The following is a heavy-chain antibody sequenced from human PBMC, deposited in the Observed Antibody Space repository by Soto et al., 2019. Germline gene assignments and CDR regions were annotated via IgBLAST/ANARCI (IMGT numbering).Heavy chain of an antibody. CDR3: ARDSPYSSSWYDLNWFDP. CDR1: GFTFSSYS. CDR2: ISSSSSTT. Sequence: GGSLRLSCAASGFTFSSYSMNWVRQAPGKGLEWVSYISSSSSTTYYADSVKGRFTISRDNAKNSLYLQMNSLRDEDTAVYYCARDSPYSSSWYDLNWFDPWGQGTLVTSPQ. J-gene: IGHJ5*02. V-gene: IGHV3-48*02. D-gene: IGHD6-13*01.